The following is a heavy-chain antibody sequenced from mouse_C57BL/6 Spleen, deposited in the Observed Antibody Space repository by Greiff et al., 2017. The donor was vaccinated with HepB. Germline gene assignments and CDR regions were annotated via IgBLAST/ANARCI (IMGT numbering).Heavy chain of an antibody. D-gene: IGHD6-1*01. CDR2: IHPNSGST. V-gene: IGHV1-64*01. J-gene: IGHJ2*01. CDR1: GYTFTSYW. Sequence: QVQLQQPGAELVKPGASVKLSCKASGYTFTSYWMHWVKQRPGQGLEWIGMIHPNSGSTNYNEKFKRKATLTVDKSSSTAYMQLSSLTSADSAVYYCARGAYSFDYWGQGTALTVSS. CDR3: ARGAYSFDY.